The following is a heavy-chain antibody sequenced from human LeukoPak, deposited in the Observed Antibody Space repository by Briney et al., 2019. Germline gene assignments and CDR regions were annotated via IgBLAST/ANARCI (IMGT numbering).Heavy chain of an antibody. D-gene: IGHD1-14*01. CDR1: GDTFSGFY. CDR3: ARDSAGHEPPFDS. J-gene: IGHJ4*02. V-gene: IGHV1-2*02. Sequence: ASVTVSFKAPGDTFSGFYMHWVRQAPGQGLEWMGWIDPYSGGTSYPQKFQGRVSMTRRTSISTVYMELSRLTSADTAVYYCARDSAGHEPPFDSWGQGTLVSVSS. CDR2: IDPYSGGT.